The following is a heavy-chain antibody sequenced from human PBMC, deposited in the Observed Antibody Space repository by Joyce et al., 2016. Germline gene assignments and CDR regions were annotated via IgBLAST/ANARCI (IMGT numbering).Heavy chain of an antibody. CDR1: GGSMNSYY. CDR2: IYYSGRT. Sequence: QLQLQESGPGLVKPSETLSLTCTVSGGSMNSYYWGWIRQPPGKGLEWIGSIYYSGRTYYNPSLKSRVTISVDTSKNQFSLHLNSVTAADTALYYCARVRAYLDYWGQGSWSPSPQ. D-gene: IGHD4-17*01. V-gene: IGHV4-39*07. J-gene: IGHJ4*02. CDR3: ARVRAYLDY.